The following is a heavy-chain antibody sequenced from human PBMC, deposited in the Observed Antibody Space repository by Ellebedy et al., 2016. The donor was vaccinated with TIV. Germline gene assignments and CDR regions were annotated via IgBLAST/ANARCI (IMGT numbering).Heavy chain of an antibody. CDR3: ASGSGWYPTFDY. D-gene: IGHD6-19*01. V-gene: IGHV5-51*01. CDR1: GYTFTTYW. Sequence: GESLKISCKTSGYTFTTYWIGWVRQLPGKGLEWMGIIYPGGYDTRYSPSFQGRVTISADKSISTAYLQWSSLMASDTAMYYCASGSGWYPTFDYWGQGTLVTVSS. CDR2: IYPGGYDT. J-gene: IGHJ4*02.